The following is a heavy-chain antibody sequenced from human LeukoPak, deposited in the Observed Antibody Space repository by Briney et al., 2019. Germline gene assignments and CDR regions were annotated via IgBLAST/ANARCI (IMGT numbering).Heavy chain of an antibody. CDR3: AKDEATSGGGLAS. V-gene: IGHV3-53*01. CDR2: MYTGGTT. Sequence: GGSLRLSCAASGFTVSGTHMSWVRQAPGKGLEWVSAMYTGGTTYYADSVQGRFTISRDNSKNTLYLQMNSLRAEDTAVYDCAKDEATSGGGLASWGQGTLVTVSS. J-gene: IGHJ4*02. CDR1: GFTVSGTH. D-gene: IGHD3-16*01.